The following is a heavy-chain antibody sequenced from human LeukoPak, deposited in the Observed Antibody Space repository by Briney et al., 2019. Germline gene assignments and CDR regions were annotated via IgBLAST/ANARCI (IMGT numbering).Heavy chain of an antibody. Sequence: ASVKVSCKASGYTFTGYYMHWVRQAPGQGLEWMGWINPNSGGTNYAQKFQGRVTMTRDTSISTAYMELSRLRSDDTAVYYCARVGGGIIAAAGLLDYWGQGTLVTVSS. CDR1: GYTFTGYY. V-gene: IGHV1-2*02. J-gene: IGHJ4*02. CDR2: INPNSGGT. D-gene: IGHD6-13*01. CDR3: ARVGGGIIAAAGLLDY.